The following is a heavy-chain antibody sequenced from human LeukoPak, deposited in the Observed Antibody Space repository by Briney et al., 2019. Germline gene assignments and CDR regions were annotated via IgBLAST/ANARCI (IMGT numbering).Heavy chain of an antibody. CDR1: GFTFSNHW. CDR2: IKEDGSEK. V-gene: IGHV3-7*04. CDR3: ARLPQWRGVKSY. Sequence: PGGSLRLSCAASGFTFSNHWMSWVRQAPGKGLEWVANIKEDGSEKNYVDSVKGRFNISRDNAKNSVYLQMNSLRAEDTAVYYCARLPQWRGVKSYWGQGTLVTVSS. D-gene: IGHD6-19*01. J-gene: IGHJ4*02.